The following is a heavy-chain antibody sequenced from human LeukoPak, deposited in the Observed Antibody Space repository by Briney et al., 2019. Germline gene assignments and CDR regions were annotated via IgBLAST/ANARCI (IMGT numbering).Heavy chain of an antibody. Sequence: GSLRLSCPVSGFTFSSHSMNWVRQAPGKGLEWVSSISSSSIYIYYADSVKGRFTISRDNAKNSLYLQMNSLRAEDTAVYYCARSGYNYGYWFDYWGQGTLVTVSS. J-gene: IGHJ4*02. CDR2: ISSSSIYI. CDR3: ARSGYNYGYWFDY. V-gene: IGHV3-21*01. D-gene: IGHD5-18*01. CDR1: GFTFSSHS.